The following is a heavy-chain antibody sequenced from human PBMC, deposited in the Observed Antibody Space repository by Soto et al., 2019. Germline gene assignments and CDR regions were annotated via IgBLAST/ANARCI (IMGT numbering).Heavy chain of an antibody. V-gene: IGHV4-39*01. J-gene: IGHJ4*02. CDR1: GGSISSSSYY. CDR3: ARLLSGGGYSYGYEIDY. Sequence: SETLSLTCTVSGGSISSSSYYWGWIRQPPGKGLEWIGSIYYSGSTYYNPSLKSRVTISVETSKNQFSLKLSSVTAADTAVYYCARLLSGGGYSYGYEIDYWGQGTLVTVSS. CDR2: IYYSGST. D-gene: IGHD5-18*01.